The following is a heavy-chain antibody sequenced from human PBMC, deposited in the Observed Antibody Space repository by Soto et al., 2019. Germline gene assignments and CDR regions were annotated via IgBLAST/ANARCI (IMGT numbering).Heavy chain of an antibody. CDR2: IYYSGST. Sequence: SETLSLTCTVSGGSISSYYWSWIRQPPGKGLEWIGYIYYSGSTNYNPSIKSRVNISVDTSKNQFSLKLSSVTAADTALYFCARVATMVRGVTGAFDIWGQGTMVTVSS. D-gene: IGHD3-10*01. CDR1: GGSISSYY. CDR3: ARVATMVRGVTGAFDI. J-gene: IGHJ3*02. V-gene: IGHV4-59*01.